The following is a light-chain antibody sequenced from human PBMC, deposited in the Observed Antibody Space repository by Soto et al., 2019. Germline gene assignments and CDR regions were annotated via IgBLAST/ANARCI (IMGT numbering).Light chain of an antibody. V-gene: IGKV1-5*01. CDR2: DAS. CDR3: QQYNSYSPTT. Sequence: DIQMTQSPSTLSASVGDRVTITCRASQSISSWLAWYQQKPGKAPKLLIYDASSLESGVPSRFSGSGSGTEFTLTLSSLRPDDFATYYCQQYNSYSPTTFGQGTKVEIK. CDR1: QSISSW. J-gene: IGKJ1*01.